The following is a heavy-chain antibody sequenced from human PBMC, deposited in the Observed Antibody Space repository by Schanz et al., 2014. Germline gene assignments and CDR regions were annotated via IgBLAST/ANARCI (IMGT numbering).Heavy chain of an antibody. V-gene: IGHV4-39*01. D-gene: IGHD2-15*01. Sequence: QLQLQESGPGLVKPSETLSLTCTVSGGSISSSGYYWGWIRQPPGNGLEWIGSIYYSGSTYYNPAQKSRFTIRVDTSKTQSPRKVTFVTATDTAVYYCARLPGLYCSGGACYRGYWGQGTLVTVSS. J-gene: IGHJ4*02. CDR1: GGSISSSGYY. CDR2: IYYSGST. CDR3: ARLPGLYCSGGACYRGY.